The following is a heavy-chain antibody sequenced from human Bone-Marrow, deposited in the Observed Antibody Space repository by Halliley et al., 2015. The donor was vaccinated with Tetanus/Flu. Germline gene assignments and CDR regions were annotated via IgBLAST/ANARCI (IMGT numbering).Heavy chain of an antibody. CDR2: ILSDGSDA. CDR3: AGGTGWLNDF. J-gene: IGHJ4*02. V-gene: IGHV3-74*03. D-gene: IGHD6-19*01. Sequence: SLRLSCAVSGFTTSRFWMHWVRQAPGKGLVRVSLILSDGSDATYADSVKGRFTISIDNAKNTVFLQMDSLRDEDTAVYYCAGGTGWLNDFWGQGTLVSVSS. CDR1: GFTTSRFW.